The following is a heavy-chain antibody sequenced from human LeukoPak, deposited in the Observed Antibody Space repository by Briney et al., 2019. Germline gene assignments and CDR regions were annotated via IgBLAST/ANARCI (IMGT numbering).Heavy chain of an antibody. Sequence: GGSLRLSCAASGFTFSSYWMSWVRQAPGKGLEWVANIKRDGSEKYYVDSVKGRFTISRDNAKNSLYLQMNSLRAEDTAVYYCARDGVLPSTVTTFDYWGQGTLVTVSS. CDR1: GFTFSSYW. J-gene: IGHJ4*02. CDR3: ARDGVLPSTVTTFDY. D-gene: IGHD4-17*01. V-gene: IGHV3-7*01. CDR2: IKRDGSEK.